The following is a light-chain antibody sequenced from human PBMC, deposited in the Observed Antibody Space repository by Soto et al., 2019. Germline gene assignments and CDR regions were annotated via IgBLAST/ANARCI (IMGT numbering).Light chain of an antibody. CDR3: AAWDDSLNGYV. CDR1: NSNIGTNA. Sequence: QSVLTQPPSASGTPGQRVTISCSGSNSNIGTNAVSWYQQLPGTAPKLLIYTNSQRPSGVPDRFSGSRSGTSASLAISGLRSEDEADYYYAAWDDSLNGYVFGAGTKVTVL. J-gene: IGLJ1*01. CDR2: TNS. V-gene: IGLV1-44*01.